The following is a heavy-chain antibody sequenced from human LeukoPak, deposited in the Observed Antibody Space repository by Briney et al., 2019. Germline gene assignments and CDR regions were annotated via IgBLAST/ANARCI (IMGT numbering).Heavy chain of an antibody. CDR1: GFTFSHYG. CDR2: IWSDGSNK. Sequence: GGSLRLSCAASGFTFSHYGMHWVRQPPGGGLEWVAVIWSDGSNKFYADSVKGRFTISRDNFKNTVFLQMNSLRTGDTALYYCAKDAQRGFDYSNSLEHWGQGSLVTVSS. V-gene: IGHV3-33*06. J-gene: IGHJ4*01. D-gene: IGHD4-11*01. CDR3: AKDAQRGFDYSNSLEH.